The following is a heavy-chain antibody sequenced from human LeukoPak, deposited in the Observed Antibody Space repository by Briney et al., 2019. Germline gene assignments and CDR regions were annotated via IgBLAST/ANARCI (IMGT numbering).Heavy chain of an antibody. CDR1: GYTFTGYY. J-gene: IGHJ4*02. CDR2: ISAYNGNT. Sequence: ASVKVSCKASGYTFTGYYMHWVRQAPGQGLEWMGWISAYNGNTNYAQKLQGRVTMTTDTSTSTAYMELRSLRSDDTAVYYCARVSSGYYYVFGYWGQGTLVTVSS. CDR3: ARVSSGYYYVFGY. V-gene: IGHV1-18*04. D-gene: IGHD3-22*01.